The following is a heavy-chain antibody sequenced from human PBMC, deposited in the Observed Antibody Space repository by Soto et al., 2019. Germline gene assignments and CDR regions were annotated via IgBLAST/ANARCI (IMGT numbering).Heavy chain of an antibody. Sequence: GGSLRLSCAASGFTFSSYAMSWVRQAPGKGLEWVSAISGSGGSTYYADSVKGRFTISRDNSKNTLYLQMNSLRAEDTAVYYCAKLTRYYDILTGSSRGLYFQHRGQGTLVTVSS. CDR1: GFTFSSYA. CDR3: AKLTRYYDILTGSSRGLYFQH. J-gene: IGHJ1*01. V-gene: IGHV3-23*01. CDR2: ISGSGGST. D-gene: IGHD3-9*01.